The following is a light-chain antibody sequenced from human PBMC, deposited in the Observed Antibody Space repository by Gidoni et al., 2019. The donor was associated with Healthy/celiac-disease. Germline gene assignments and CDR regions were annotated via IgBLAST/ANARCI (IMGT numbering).Light chain of an antibody. CDR2: EVS. V-gene: IGLV2-14*01. Sequence: QSALTQPASVSGSPGQSITISCTGTSSDVGGYNYVSWYQQHPGKAPKLMIYEVSKRPSGVPDRFSGSKSGNTASLTISGLQAEDEADYYCSSYTSSSTPRVFGGGTKLTVL. J-gene: IGLJ3*02. CDR3: SSYTSSSTPRV. CDR1: SSDVGGYNY.